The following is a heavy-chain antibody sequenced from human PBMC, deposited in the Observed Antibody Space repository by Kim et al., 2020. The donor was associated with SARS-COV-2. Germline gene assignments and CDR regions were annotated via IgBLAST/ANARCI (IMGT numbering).Heavy chain of an antibody. Sequence: THYTPSLKSRVTISVDTSKNQFSLKLSSVTAADTAVFYCTRLHRFYGFAYWGQGTLVTVSS. CDR3: TRLHRFYGFAY. D-gene: IGHD3-10*01. J-gene: IGHJ4*02. V-gene: IGHV4-30-2*03. CDR2: T.